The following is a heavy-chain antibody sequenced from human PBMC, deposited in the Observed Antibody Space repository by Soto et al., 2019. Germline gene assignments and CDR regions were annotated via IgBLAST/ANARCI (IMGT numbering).Heavy chain of an antibody. Sequence: QVTLKESGPVLVKPTETLTLTCTVAGFSLSNARMGVSWIRQPPGKALELLAHIFSNDEKSYSTSLKSRLTISKDTSKSQVVLTMTNMDPVDTTTYYCARTSYDYIWGSYYFDYWGQGTLVTVSS. J-gene: IGHJ4*02. CDR1: GFSLSNARMG. V-gene: IGHV2-26*01. CDR3: ARTSYDYIWGSYYFDY. CDR2: IFSNDEK. D-gene: IGHD3-16*01.